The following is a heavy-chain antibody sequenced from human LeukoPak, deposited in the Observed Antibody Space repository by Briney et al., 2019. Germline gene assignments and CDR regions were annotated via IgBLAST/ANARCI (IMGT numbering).Heavy chain of an antibody. J-gene: IGHJ3*02. Sequence: GASVKVSCKASRYTFTSYYMHWVRQAPGQGLEWMGIINPSGGSTSYAQKFQGRVTMTRDTSTSTVYMELSSLRSEDTAVYYCARDQVAFLAFDIWGQGTMVTVSS. CDR1: RYTFTSYY. CDR3: ARDQVAFLAFDI. V-gene: IGHV1-46*01. CDR2: INPSGGST.